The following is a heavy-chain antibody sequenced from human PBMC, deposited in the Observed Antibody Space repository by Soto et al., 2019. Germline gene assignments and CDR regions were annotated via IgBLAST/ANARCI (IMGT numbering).Heavy chain of an antibody. CDR1: GFTFSSYG. V-gene: IGHV3-33*01. J-gene: IGHJ6*02. D-gene: IGHD3-22*01. Sequence: PGGSLRLSCAASGFTFSSYGMHWVRQAPGKGLEWVAVIWYDGSNKYYADSVKGRFTISRDNSKNTLYLQMNSLRAEDTAVYYCALPYDSSGYYQPDYYYYGMDVWGQGTTVTVSS. CDR3: ALPYDSSGYYQPDYYYYGMDV. CDR2: IWYDGSNK.